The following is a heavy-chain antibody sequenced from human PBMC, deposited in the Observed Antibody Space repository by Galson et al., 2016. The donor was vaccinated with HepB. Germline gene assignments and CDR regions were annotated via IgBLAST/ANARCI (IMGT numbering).Heavy chain of an antibody. CDR1: GFTFSSYW. CDR2: IKHDGSEK. Sequence: SLRLSCAASGFTFSSYWMTWVRQAPGKGLEWVAHIKHDGSEKYYVDSVRGRFTISRDNAKNSLYVQMNSLSAEDTAVYYCARFSGRYNGDVDYWGQGTLVTVSS. D-gene: IGHD1-26*01. CDR3: ARFSGRYNGDVDY. J-gene: IGHJ4*02. V-gene: IGHV3-7*04.